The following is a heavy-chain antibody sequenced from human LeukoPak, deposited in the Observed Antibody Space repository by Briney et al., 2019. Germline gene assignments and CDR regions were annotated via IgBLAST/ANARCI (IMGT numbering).Heavy chain of an antibody. CDR1: GFTFSSYA. CDR3: ARVRRDIVVVPAAMNGILDAFDI. CDR2: ISYDGSNK. D-gene: IGHD2-2*01. V-gene: IGHV3-30-3*01. J-gene: IGHJ3*02. Sequence: GGSLRLSCAASGFTFSSYAMHWVRQAPGKGLEWVAVISYDGSNKYYADSVKGRFTISRDNSKNTLYLQMNSLRAEDTAVYYCARVRRDIVVVPAAMNGILDAFDIWGQGTMVTVSS.